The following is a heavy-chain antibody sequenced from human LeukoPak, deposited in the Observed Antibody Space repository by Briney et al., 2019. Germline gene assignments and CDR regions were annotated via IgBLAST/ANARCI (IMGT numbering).Heavy chain of an antibody. Sequence: ASVKVSCKASGYTFAAYYIHWVRQAPGQGLEWMGWINPNSGATNYAQKFQGRVTMTRDTSITTGYMELSSLRSDDTAVYYCARVPGTSYYYYYMDAWGKGTTVTVSS. CDR2: INPNSGAT. V-gene: IGHV1-2*02. J-gene: IGHJ6*03. CDR3: ARVPGTSYYYYYMDA. CDR1: GYTFAAYY.